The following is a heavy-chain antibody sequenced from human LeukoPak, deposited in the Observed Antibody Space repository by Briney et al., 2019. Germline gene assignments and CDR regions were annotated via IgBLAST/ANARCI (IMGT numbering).Heavy chain of an antibody. V-gene: IGHV4-59*01. J-gene: IGHJ4*02. D-gene: IGHD6-19*01. CDR3: ARGLSGYSSGWLSLGY. CDR1: GGSISSYY. Sequence: SETLSLTCTVSGGSISSYYWSWIRQPPGKGLEWIGYIYYSGSTNYNPSLKSRVTISVDTSKNQFSLKLSSVTAADTAVYYCARGLSGYSSGWLSLGYWGQGTLVTVSS. CDR2: IYYSGST.